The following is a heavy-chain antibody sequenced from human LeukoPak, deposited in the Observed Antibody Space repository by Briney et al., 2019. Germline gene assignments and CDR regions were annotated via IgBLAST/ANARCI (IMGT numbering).Heavy chain of an antibody. V-gene: IGHV3-23*01. Sequence: PGGSLRLSCAASGFTFSTYAMSWVRQAPGKGLEWVSAVRGSGSDTYYADSVKGRFTISRDNSENTLHLQMNSLRAEDTAVYYCAKTSRVNSAYDSPFDYWGQGTLVTVSS. D-gene: IGHD5-12*01. J-gene: IGHJ4*02. CDR3: AKTSRVNSAYDSPFDY. CDR2: VRGSGSDT. CDR1: GFTFSTYA.